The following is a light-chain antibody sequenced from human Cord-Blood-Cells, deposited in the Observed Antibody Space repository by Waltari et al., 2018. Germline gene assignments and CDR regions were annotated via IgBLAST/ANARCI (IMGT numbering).Light chain of an antibody. CDR1: SSYVGGYNY. V-gene: IGLV2-14*01. J-gene: IGLJ1*01. CDR2: DVS. CDR3: SSYTSSSTYV. Sequence: QSALTQPASVSGSPGQSITISCTGTSSYVGGYNYFPWYQQHPGKAPKLMIYDVSNRPSGVSNRFSGSKSGNTASLTISGLQAEDEADYYCSSYTSSSTYVFGTGTKVTVL.